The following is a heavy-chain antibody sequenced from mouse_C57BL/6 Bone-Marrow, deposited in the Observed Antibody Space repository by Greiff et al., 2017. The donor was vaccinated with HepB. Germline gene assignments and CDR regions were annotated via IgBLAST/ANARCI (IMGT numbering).Heavy chain of an antibody. Sequence: EVKLMESGGGLVKPGGSLKLSCAASGFTFSSYAMSWVRQTPEKRLEWVATISDGGSYTYYPDNVKGRFTISRDNAKNNLYLQMNHLKSEDTAMYYCARDCLYGSSPDYWGQGTTLTVSS. CDR1: GFTFSSYA. J-gene: IGHJ2*01. CDR3: ARDCLYGSSPDY. CDR2: ISDGGSYT. V-gene: IGHV5-4*01. D-gene: IGHD1-1*01.